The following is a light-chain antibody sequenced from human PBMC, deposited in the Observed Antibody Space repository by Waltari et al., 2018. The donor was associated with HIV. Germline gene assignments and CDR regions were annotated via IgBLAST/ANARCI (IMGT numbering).Light chain of an antibody. Sequence: QSVLTQPASVSGSPGQSLTLPCTGTTNDIGSYNYVSWYQHSPDKPPNLIIYDVSKRPSGASSRCSGSKSGNTASLTISGLQAEDEAYYHCSSYARGALLFGGGTKVTVL. V-gene: IGLV2-14*03. J-gene: IGLJ2*01. CDR1: TNDIGSYNY. CDR2: DVS. CDR3: SSYARGALL.